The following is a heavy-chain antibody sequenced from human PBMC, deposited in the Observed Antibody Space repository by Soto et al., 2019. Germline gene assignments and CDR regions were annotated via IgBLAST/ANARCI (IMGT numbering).Heavy chain of an antibody. CDR1: GFTFSNAW. J-gene: IGHJ4*02. CDR2: IKSETDGETT. V-gene: IGHV3-15*01. D-gene: IGHD6-13*01. CDR3: TKTLRAGYSSTLDY. Sequence: EVQLVESGGGLVKPGGSLRLSCAASGFTFSNAWMSWVRQAPGKGLEWVGRIKSETDGETTHYAAPVKGRFTISRDDSKSTLYLHMNSLKTEDTAVYYCTKTLRAGYSSTLDYWGQGTLVTVSS.